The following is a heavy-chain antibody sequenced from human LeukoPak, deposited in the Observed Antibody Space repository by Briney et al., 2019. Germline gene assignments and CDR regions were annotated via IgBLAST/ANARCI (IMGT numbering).Heavy chain of an antibody. V-gene: IGHV4-34*01. Sequence: SETLSLTCAVYGESFSNSYWSWIRQPPGKGLEWIGEIHHSGDTNHNPSLKSRVTISLDTSKNQFSLKLNSVTAADTATYYCARGEGGGSCYNNWGQGTQVTVSS. CDR1: GESFSNSY. D-gene: IGHD2-15*01. J-gene: IGHJ4*02. CDR2: IHHSGDT. CDR3: ARGEGGGSCYNN.